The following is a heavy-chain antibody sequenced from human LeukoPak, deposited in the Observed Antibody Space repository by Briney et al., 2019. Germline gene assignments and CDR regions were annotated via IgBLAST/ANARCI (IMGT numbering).Heavy chain of an antibody. V-gene: IGHV3-7*01. CDR3: AREQYSYGKYDAFDI. CDR1: GFTFINAW. Sequence: PGRSLRLSCAASGFTFINAWMAWVRQAPGKGLEWVANIKQDGSEKYYVDAVKGRFTISRDNAKNSLYLQMNSLRAEDTAVYYCAREQYSYGKYDAFDIWGQGTMVTVSS. D-gene: IGHD5-18*01. CDR2: IKQDGSEK. J-gene: IGHJ3*02.